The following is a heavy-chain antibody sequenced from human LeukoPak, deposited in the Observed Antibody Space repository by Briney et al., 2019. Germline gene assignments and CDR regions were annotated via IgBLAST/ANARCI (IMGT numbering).Heavy chain of an antibody. D-gene: IGHD1-26*01. CDR1: RSTCTADE. CDR2: MNPNSGNT. CDR3: ARGGARSFAP. V-gene: IGHV1-8*01. Sequence: AAGNGSCKACRSTCTADEIHWVRPAAGQGGEWMGWMNPNSGNTGYEQKFQGRVTMTRDTSMTTAHMELSSLRSEDTATYYGARGGARSFAPWGQGTLVTVSS. J-gene: IGHJ5*02.